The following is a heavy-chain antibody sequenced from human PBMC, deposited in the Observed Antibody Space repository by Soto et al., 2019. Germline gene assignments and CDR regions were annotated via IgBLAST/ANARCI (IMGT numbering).Heavy chain of an antibody. V-gene: IGHV4-61*01. Sequence: QVQLQESGPGLVKPSETVSLTCSVSGGSISLSNSYWNWIRQPPGKGLESLGYINDSGSTSYNPSLKSRVTISVDTARNQFSLNLSSVTAADTAVYYCARDRSGYDINYYYGMDVWGQGTTVTVSS. CDR2: INDSGST. D-gene: IGHD5-12*01. CDR1: GGSISLSNSY. CDR3: ARDRSGYDINYYYGMDV. J-gene: IGHJ6*02.